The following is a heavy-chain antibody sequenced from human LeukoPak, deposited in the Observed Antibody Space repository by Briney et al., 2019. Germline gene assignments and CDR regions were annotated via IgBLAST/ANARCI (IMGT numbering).Heavy chain of an antibody. CDR2: ISGSNGNT. CDR3: ARDRDRMVQGVTALFDY. CDR1: GYPFTTYG. V-gene: IGHV1-18*04. J-gene: IGHJ4*02. Sequence: ASVQVSCKTSGYPFTTYGISWVRQAPGQGLEWMGWISGSNGNTKYAQKVQGRVTMTTDTSTTTAYMEVRSLRSDDTAVYYCARDRDRMVQGVTALFDYWGQGTLVTVSS. D-gene: IGHD3-10*01.